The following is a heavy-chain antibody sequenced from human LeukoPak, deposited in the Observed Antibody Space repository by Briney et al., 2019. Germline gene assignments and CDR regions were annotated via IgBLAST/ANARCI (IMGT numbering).Heavy chain of an antibody. Sequence: PSETLSLTCSVSGASINRSNYYWVWIRQPPGKGLDWIGNTYFGGNTYYSPSLKSRVTISVDTSKNQFSLNLTSVTAADTAVYFCARVGPHENIIEDNWFDPWGQGTLVTVSS. CDR1: GASINRSNYY. V-gene: IGHV4-39*01. CDR2: TYFGGNT. J-gene: IGHJ5*02. D-gene: IGHD2/OR15-2a*01. CDR3: ARVGPHENIIEDNWFDP.